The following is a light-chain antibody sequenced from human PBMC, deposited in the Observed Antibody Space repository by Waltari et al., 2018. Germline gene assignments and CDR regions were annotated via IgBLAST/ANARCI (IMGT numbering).Light chain of an antibody. CDR1: ESVSSN. Sequence: EIVMTQSPATLSVSPGESATLSCRVSESVSSNLAWYQQKPGQAPRLLRYSGSTRATGIPARFSGSGSGREFTLTISSLQSEDFAVYYCQQYNTWPPYTFGQGTKLEIK. V-gene: IGKV3-15*01. J-gene: IGKJ2*01. CDR2: SGS. CDR3: QQYNTWPPYT.